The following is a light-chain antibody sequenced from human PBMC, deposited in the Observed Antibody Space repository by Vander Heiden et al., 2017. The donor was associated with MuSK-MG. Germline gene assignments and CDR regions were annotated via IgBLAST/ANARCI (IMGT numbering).Light chain of an antibody. J-gene: IGLJ3*02. V-gene: IGLV1-51*01. Sequence: QSVLTQPPSVSATPGQKVTISCPGSSSNIENNYVSWYQHLPGTAPKLLIFDNNKRPSGIPDRFSGSRSGTSATLGITGLQTGDEAHYYCGAWDSSFSNVLFGGGTRLTVL. CDR3: GAWDSSFSNVL. CDR1: SSNIENNY. CDR2: DNN.